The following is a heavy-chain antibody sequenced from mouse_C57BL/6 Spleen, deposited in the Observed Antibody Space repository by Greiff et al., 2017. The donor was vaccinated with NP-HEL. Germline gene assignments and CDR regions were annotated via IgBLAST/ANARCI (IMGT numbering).Heavy chain of an antibody. V-gene: IGHV5-16*01. CDR1: GFTFSDYY. J-gene: IGHJ2*01. D-gene: IGHD1-1*01. CDR3: ARGGSREGDFDY. Sequence: EVHLVESEGGLVQPGSSMKLSCTASGFTFSDYYMAWVRQVPEKGLEWVANINYDGSSTYYLDSLKSRFIISRDNAKNILYLQMSSLKSEDTATYYCARGGSREGDFDYWGQGTTLTVSS. CDR2: INYDGSST.